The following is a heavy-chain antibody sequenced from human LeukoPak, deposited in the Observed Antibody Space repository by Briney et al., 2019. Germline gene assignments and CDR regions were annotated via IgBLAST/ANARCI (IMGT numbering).Heavy chain of an antibody. Sequence: GGSLRLSCAASGFTFSSYSMNWVRQAPGKGLEWVALISYDGNNKYYADSVKGRFTISRDNSKNTLYVQMNSLRAEDTAVYYCAKDDSRSWSAFDYWGQGTLVTVSS. CDR1: GFTFSSYS. CDR2: ISYDGNNK. V-gene: IGHV3-30*18. CDR3: AKDDSRSWSAFDY. D-gene: IGHD6-13*01. J-gene: IGHJ4*02.